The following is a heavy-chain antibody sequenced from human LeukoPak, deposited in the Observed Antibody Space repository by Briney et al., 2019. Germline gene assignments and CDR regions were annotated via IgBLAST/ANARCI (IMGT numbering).Heavy chain of an antibody. CDR2: ISGSGGST. D-gene: IGHD6-13*01. CDR1: GFTFSGYA. Sequence: GGSLRLTCAASGFTFSGYAMSWVRQAPGKGREWVSAISGSGGSTYYADSVKGRFTISRDNSKNTLYLRMNSLRAEDTAVYYCAKEGVLAAAGTFDYWGQGTLVTVSS. V-gene: IGHV3-23*01. CDR3: AKEGVLAAAGTFDY. J-gene: IGHJ4*02.